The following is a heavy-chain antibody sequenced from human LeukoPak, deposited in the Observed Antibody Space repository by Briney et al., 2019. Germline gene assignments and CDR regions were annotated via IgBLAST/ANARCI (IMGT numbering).Heavy chain of an antibody. CDR2: INAGNCNT. CDR3: ARGIIAAADPTFNDY. Sequence: GASVNVSCKASGYTFTSYAMHWVRQAPGQRLEWMGWINAGNCNTKYSQKFQGRVTITRDTSASTAYMELSSLRSEDTAVYYCARGIIAAADPTFNDYWGQGTLVTVSS. V-gene: IGHV1-3*01. D-gene: IGHD6-13*01. J-gene: IGHJ4*02. CDR1: GYTFTSYA.